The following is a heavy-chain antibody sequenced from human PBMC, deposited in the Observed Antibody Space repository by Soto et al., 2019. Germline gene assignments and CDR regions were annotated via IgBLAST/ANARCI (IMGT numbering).Heavy chain of an antibody. CDR3: ARDKMRGYSGYDYYYHYYMDV. Sequence: ASVKVSCKASGYTFTSSGISWVRQAPGQGLEWMGWISAYNGNTNYAQKLQGRVTMTTDTSTSTAYMELRSLRSDDTAVYYCARDKMRGYSGYDYYYHYYMDVWGKGTKVTVAS. V-gene: IGHV1-18*01. J-gene: IGHJ6*03. CDR2: ISAYNGNT. D-gene: IGHD5-12*01. CDR1: GYTFTSSG.